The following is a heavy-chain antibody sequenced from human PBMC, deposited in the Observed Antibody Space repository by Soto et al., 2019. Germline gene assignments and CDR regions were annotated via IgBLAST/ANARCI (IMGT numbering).Heavy chain of an antibody. CDR3: ARAGGSYPYWYFDL. V-gene: IGHV3-33*01. CDR1: GFTFSSYG. J-gene: IGHJ2*01. CDR2: IWYDGSNK. D-gene: IGHD3-16*02. Sequence: QVQLVESGGGVVQPGRSLRLSCAASGFTFSSYGMHWVRLAPGKGLEWVAVIWYDGSNKYYADSVKGRFTISRDNSKNTLYLQMNSLRAEDTAVYYCARAGGSYPYWYFDLWGRGTLVTVSS.